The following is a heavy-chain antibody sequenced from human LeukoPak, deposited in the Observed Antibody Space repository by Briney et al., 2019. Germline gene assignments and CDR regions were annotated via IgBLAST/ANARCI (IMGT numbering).Heavy chain of an antibody. D-gene: IGHD7-27*01. CDR3: ARGPPNWGYDY. CDR2: MSPNSGDT. V-gene: IGHV1-8*01. CDR1: GYTFTSYD. J-gene: IGHJ4*02. Sequence: ASVKVSCKAPGYTFTSYDFNWVRQATGQRPEWMGWMSPNSGDTGYAQKFQDRVTMTRNTSISTAYMELSSLRSDDTAVYYCARGPPNWGYDYWGPGTLVTVSS.